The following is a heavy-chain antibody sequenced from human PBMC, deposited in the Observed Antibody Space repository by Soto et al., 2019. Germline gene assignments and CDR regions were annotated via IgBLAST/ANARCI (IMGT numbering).Heavy chain of an antibody. Sequence: SVKVSCKASGGTFSNYAISWVRQAPGQGLEWMGGIILPFGTANYAQKFQGRVTITADESMTTAYMELSGLRSEDTARYYCARDDLFDDNGLDHWGQGTLVTVSS. CDR2: IILPFGTA. J-gene: IGHJ5*02. CDR3: ARDDLFDDNGLDH. CDR1: GGTFSNYA. D-gene: IGHD3-9*01. V-gene: IGHV1-69*13.